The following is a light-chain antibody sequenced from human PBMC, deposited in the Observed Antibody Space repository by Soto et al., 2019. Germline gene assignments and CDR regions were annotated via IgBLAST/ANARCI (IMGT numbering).Light chain of an antibody. CDR3: QQYGSSPPRT. V-gene: IGKV3-20*01. CDR1: QSVSSSY. J-gene: IGKJ1*01. Sequence: EIVLTQSPGTLSLSPGERATLSCRASQSVSSSYLAWYQQKPGQAPRLLIYRTSNRATGIPDRFSGSGSGTDFTLTISRLEPEDFAVYYCQQYGSSPPRTFGQGTKVE. CDR2: RTS.